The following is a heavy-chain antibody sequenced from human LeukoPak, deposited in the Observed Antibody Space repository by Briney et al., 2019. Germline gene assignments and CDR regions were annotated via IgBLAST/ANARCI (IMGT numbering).Heavy chain of an antibody. J-gene: IGHJ4*02. V-gene: IGHV1-18*01. D-gene: IGHD2-2*01. Sequence: ASMRVSCKTSGYTFSNFGINWVRQAPGQGLEWMGWISGNNDNPNYGQKFQGRFTVTTDSSTSTAYMELRNLTFDDTAVYYCARDGTSTDGYWGQGTLVTVSS. CDR2: ISGNNDNP. CDR1: GYTFSNFG. CDR3: ARDGTSTDGY.